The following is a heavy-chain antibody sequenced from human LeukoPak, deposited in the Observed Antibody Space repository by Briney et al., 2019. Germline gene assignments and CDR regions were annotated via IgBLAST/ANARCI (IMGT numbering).Heavy chain of an antibody. CDR2: ISAYNGNT. CDR1: GGTFSSYA. CDR3: ARDLEGYFDY. V-gene: IGHV1-18*01. Sequence: ASVKVSCKASGGTFSSYAISWVRQAPGQGLEWMGWISAYNGNTNYAQKLQGRVTMTTDTSTSTAYMELRSLRSDDTAVYYCARDLEGYFDYWGQGTLVTVSS. J-gene: IGHJ4*02.